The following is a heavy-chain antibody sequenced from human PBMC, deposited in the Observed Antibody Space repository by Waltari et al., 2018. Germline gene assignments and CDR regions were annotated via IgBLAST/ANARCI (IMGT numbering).Heavy chain of an antibody. D-gene: IGHD3-10*01. CDR2: IKQDGSEK. V-gene: IGHV3-7*01. CDR3: ARASYGSGSLTHYYYYYGMDV. J-gene: IGHJ6*02. Sequence: EVQLVESGGGLVQPGGSLRLSCAASGFTFSSYWMSWVRQAPGKGLEWVANIKQDGSEKYYVDSWKGRFTISRDNAKNSLYLQMNSLRAEDTAVYYCARASYGSGSLTHYYYYYGMDVWGQGTTVTVSS. CDR1: GFTFSSYW.